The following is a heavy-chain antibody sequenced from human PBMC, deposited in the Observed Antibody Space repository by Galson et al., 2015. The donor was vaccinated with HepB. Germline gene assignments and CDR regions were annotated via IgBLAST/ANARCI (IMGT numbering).Heavy chain of an antibody. Sequence: SVKVSCKASGYTFTSHWMHWVRQAPGQGLEWMGIINPSGGSTSYAQKFQGRVTMTRDTSTGTVYMELSSLRSEDTAVYYRARDISMQYSGDYGAWWFDPWGQGTRVTVSS. CDR1: GYTFTSHW. D-gene: IGHD5-12*01. V-gene: IGHV1-46*01. CDR2: INPSGGST. CDR3: ARDISMQYSGDYGAWWFDP. J-gene: IGHJ5*02.